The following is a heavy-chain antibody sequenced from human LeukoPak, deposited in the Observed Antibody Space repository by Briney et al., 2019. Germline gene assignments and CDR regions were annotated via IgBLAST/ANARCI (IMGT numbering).Heavy chain of an antibody. CDR1: GGTFSTYA. V-gene: IGHV3-30*18. CDR3: AKDVSWNWFDP. D-gene: IGHD5/OR15-5a*01. Sequence: AGGSLRLSCAASGGTFSTYAMHWVRQAPGKGLEWVAVISYDGSNKYYADSVKGRFTISRDNSKNTLYLQMNTLRAEDTAVYYCAKDVSWNWFDPWGQGTLVTVSS. CDR2: ISYDGSNK. J-gene: IGHJ5*02.